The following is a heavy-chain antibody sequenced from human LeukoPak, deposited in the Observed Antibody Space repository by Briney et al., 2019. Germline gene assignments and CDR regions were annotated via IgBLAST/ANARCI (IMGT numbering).Heavy chain of an antibody. J-gene: IGHJ5*02. D-gene: IGHD2-21*02. CDR1: GYTFTGYY. Sequence: ASVKVSCKASGYTFTGYYMHWVRQAPGQGLEWMGWINPNSGGTNYAQKFQGRVTMTRDTSISTAYMELSRLRSDDTAVYYCARRYCGGHCYWRAYNWFDPWGQGTLVTVSS. CDR2: INPNSGGT. CDR3: ARRYCGGHCYWRAYNWFDP. V-gene: IGHV1-2*02.